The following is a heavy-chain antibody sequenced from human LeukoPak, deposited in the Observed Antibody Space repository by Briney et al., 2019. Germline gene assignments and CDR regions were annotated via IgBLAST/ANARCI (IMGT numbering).Heavy chain of an antibody. D-gene: IGHD5-24*01. CDR2: IMEEGSEM. V-gene: IGHV3-7*01. CDR3: PRVLRDGYNLAFDY. J-gene: IGHJ4*02. CDR1: VYTFSRYW. Sequence: GGSLRLSCAYSVYTFSRYWMRCVREALEEGREWGGNIMEEGSEMCYVDSVKGRFTIYRDNAKNSLYLKMNSLRAEDTAVYSCPRVLRDGYNLAFDYWGQGTLVTVSS.